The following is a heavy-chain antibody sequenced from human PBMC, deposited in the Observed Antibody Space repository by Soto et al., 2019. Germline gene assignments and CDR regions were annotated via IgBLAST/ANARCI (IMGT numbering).Heavy chain of an antibody. CDR2: IWYDGSNK. J-gene: IGHJ5*02. Sequence: GGSLRLSCAASGFTFSSYGMHWVRQAPGKGLEWVAVIWYDGSNKYYADSVKGRFTISRDNSKNTLYLQMNSLRAEDTAVYYCARIGSDFWSGEYNWFDPWGQGTLVTVSS. CDR1: GFTFSSYG. V-gene: IGHV3-33*01. D-gene: IGHD3-3*01. CDR3: ARIGSDFWSGEYNWFDP.